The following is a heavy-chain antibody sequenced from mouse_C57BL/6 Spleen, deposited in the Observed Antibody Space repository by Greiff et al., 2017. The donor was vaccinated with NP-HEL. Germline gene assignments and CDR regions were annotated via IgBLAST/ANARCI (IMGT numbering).Heavy chain of an antibody. CDR2: IYPGSGNT. Sequence: VQVVESGAELVRPGASVKLSCKASGYTFTDYYINWVKQRPGQGLEWIARIYPGSGNTYYNEKFKGKATLTAEKSSSTAYMQLSSLTSEDSAVYFCAITTWAYWGQGTLVTVSA. J-gene: IGHJ3*01. D-gene: IGHD1-1*01. CDR3: AITTWAY. CDR1: GYTFTDYY. V-gene: IGHV1-76*01.